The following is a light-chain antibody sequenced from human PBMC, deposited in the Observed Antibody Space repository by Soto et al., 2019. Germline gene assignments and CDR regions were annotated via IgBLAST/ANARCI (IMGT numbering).Light chain of an antibody. CDR3: SSYATSNTVV. Sequence: QSALTQPASASGSPGQSITISCTGTSSDIGGYNYASWYQQHPGKAPKLIIYDVHKRPSGVPDRFSGSKSGNTASLTVSGLQAEDEADYYCSSYATSNTVVFGGGTKLTVL. J-gene: IGLJ2*01. V-gene: IGLV2-8*01. CDR2: DVH. CDR1: SSDIGGYNY.